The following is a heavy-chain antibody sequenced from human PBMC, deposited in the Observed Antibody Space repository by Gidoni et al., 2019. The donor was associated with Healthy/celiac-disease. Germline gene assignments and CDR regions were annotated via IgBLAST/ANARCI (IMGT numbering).Heavy chain of an antibody. D-gene: IGHD5-18*01. CDR3: ARDFTVLYSYGPFDY. Sequence: VQLVESGGGVVQPGRSLRLSCAASVFTFSSYAIHWVRQGPGTGLEWVADISYDGSKKYYADTVKGRFTISRDNSKNTLYLQMNSLRAEDTAVYYCARDFTVLYSYGPFDYWGQGTLVTVSS. CDR2: ISYDGSKK. CDR1: VFTFSSYA. V-gene: IGHV3-30-3*01. J-gene: IGHJ4*02.